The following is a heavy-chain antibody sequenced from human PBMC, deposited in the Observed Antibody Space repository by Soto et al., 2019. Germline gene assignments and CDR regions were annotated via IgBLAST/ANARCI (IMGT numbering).Heavy chain of an antibody. CDR3: ARLDDYYQAIDY. J-gene: IGHJ4*02. CDR2: IYYAGST. CDR1: GGSINDYY. D-gene: IGHD3-16*01. V-gene: IGHV4-59*08. Sequence: SETLSLTCTVSGGSINDYYWSWFRRPPGKGLEWIGYIYYAGSTSYNPSLNSRVSISLETSKKQFSLRLTSVTAADTALYFCARLDDYYQAIDYWGRGALVT.